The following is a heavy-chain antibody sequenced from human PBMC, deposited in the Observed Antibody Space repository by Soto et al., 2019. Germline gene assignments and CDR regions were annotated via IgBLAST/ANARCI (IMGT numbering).Heavy chain of an antibody. CDR1: GGTFSSYT. V-gene: IGHV1-69*02. D-gene: IGHD3-3*02. CDR3: ARVSHYYYGMDV. J-gene: IGHJ6*02. CDR2: IIPILGIA. Sequence: QVQLVQSGAEVKKPGSSVKVSCKASGGTFSSYTISWVRQAPGQGLEWMGRIIPILGIANYAQKFQGRVTITADKSTSTAYMELSSLRSEDTAVYYCARVSHYYYGMDVWGQGTTVTVSS.